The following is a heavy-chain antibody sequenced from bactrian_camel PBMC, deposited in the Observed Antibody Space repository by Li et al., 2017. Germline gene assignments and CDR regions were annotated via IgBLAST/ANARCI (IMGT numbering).Heavy chain of an antibody. V-gene: IGHV3S1*01. CDR2: LGTAGGRT. J-gene: IGHJ4*01. CDR1: GFTFTTNY. CDR3: ATWTGTT. D-gene: IGHD8*01. Sequence: HVQLVESGGGLVQPGGSLRLSCATSGFTFTTNYMGWFRQAPGKEREGVAVLGTAGGRTYADSVKGRFTISTDNAKTTMYLQMNSLKSEDAAMYCCATWTGTTGARGPRSPSP.